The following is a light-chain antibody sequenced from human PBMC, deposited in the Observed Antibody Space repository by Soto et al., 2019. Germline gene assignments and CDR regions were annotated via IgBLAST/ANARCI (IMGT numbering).Light chain of an antibody. J-gene: IGLJ1*01. Sequence: QSALTQHPSASGSPGQSVTISCTGTSSDVGAYNYVSWYQLHAGKAPKLIVYEVSKRPSDVPDRFSASKSGNTASLTVSGLQTEDEADYYCSSYAGSNNYVFGIGTKVTVL. CDR1: SSDVGAYNY. CDR3: SSYAGSNNYV. V-gene: IGLV2-8*01. CDR2: EVS.